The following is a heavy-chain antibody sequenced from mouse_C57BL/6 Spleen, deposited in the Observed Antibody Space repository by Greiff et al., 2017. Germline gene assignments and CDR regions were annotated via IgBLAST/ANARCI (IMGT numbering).Heavy chain of an antibody. CDR2: IRSKSNNYAT. D-gene: IGHD3-1*01. V-gene: IGHV10-1*01. Sequence: EVQVVESGGGLVQPKGSFKLSCAASGFSFNTYAMNWVRQAPGKGLEWVARIRSKSNNYATYYADSVKDRFTSSRDDSESMLYLQMNNMKTEDTAMYYCVRGSGGYWGQGTSVTVSS. J-gene: IGHJ4*01. CDR1: GFSFNTYA. CDR3: VRGSGGY.